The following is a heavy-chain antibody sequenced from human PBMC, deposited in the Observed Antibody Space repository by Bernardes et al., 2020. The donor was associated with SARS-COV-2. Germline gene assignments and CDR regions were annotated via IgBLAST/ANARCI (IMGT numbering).Heavy chain of an antibody. J-gene: IGHJ3*02. D-gene: IGHD2-2*01. Sequence: GESLKISCKGSGYSFTSYWIGWVRQMPGKGLEWMGIIYPGDSDTRYSPSFQGQVTISADKSISTAYLQWSSLKASDTAMYYCARRKYQLLPQRPGGAFDIWGQGTMVTVSS. CDR1: GYSFTSYW. V-gene: IGHV5-51*01. CDR3: ARRKYQLLPQRPGGAFDI. CDR2: IYPGDSDT.